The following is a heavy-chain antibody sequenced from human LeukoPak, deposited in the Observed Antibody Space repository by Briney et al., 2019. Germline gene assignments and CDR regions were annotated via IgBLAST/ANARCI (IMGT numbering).Heavy chain of an antibody. D-gene: IGHD3-16*02. J-gene: IGHJ5*02. CDR1: GGSISSYYW. Sequence: TLSLTCTVSGGSISSYYWSWIRQPPGKALEWLALIYWDDDKRYSPSLKSRLTITKDTSKNQVVLTMTNMDPVDTATYYCAHSLYDYVWGSYRYTGNWFDPWGQGTLVTVSS. V-gene: IGHV2-5*08. CDR3: AHSLYDYVWGSYRYTGNWFDP. CDR2: IYWDDDK.